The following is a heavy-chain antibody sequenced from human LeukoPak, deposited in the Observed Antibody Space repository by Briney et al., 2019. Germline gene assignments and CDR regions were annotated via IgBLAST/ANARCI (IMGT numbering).Heavy chain of an antibody. CDR3: ARGRLYYYDSGGYIIDY. Sequence: ASVKVSCKASGYTFTSYYMHWVRQAPGQGLEWMGWINPNSGGTNYAQKFQGRVTMTRDTSISTAYMELSRLRSDDTAVNYCARGRLYYYDSGGYIIDYWGQGTLVTVSS. V-gene: IGHV1-2*02. CDR1: GYTFTSYY. CDR2: INPNSGGT. J-gene: IGHJ4*02. D-gene: IGHD3-22*01.